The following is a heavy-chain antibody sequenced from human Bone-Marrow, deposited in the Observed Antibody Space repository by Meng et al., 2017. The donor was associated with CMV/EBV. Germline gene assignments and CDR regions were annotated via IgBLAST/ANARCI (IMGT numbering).Heavy chain of an antibody. D-gene: IGHD3-9*01. V-gene: IGHV4-59*01. J-gene: IGHJ4*02. Sequence: GSLRLSCIVSGGSIFGYSWNWIRQPPGSGLEWIGYVSDSGTTNHNPSLKSRVSLSVDTSKKQFSLKLNSVTAADTAVYYCARTHLTGYSLDKWGQGTLVTASS. CDR1: GGSIFGYS. CDR3: ARTHLTGYSLDK. CDR2: VSDSGTT.